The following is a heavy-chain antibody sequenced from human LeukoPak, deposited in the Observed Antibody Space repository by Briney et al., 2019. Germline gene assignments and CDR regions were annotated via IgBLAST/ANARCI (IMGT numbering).Heavy chain of an antibody. CDR3: AKGHGDLDY. V-gene: IGHV3-23*01. CDR2: ISGSGGSP. J-gene: IGHJ4*02. Sequence: PGGSLRLSCAASGFTFSSSAMSWVRQAPGKGLEWVSSISGSGGSPYYADSVKGRFTISRDNSKNTLYLQMNSLRAEDTAVYYCAKGHGDLDYWGQGTLVTVSS. CDR1: GFTFSSSA. D-gene: IGHD4-17*01.